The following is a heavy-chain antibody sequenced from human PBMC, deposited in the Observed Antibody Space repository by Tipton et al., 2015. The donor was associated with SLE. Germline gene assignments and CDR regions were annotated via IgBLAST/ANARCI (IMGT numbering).Heavy chain of an antibody. D-gene: IGHD4-17*01. J-gene: IGHJ4*02. CDR3: ARGGGDYVD. CDR1: GGSISSSSYY. V-gene: IGHV4-39*07. Sequence: TLSLTCTVSGGSISSSSYYWGWIRQPPGKGLEWIGSIYYSGSTNYNPSLKSRVTISVDTSKNQFSLKLSSVTAADTAVYYCARGGGDYVDWGQGTLVTVSS. CDR2: IYYSGST.